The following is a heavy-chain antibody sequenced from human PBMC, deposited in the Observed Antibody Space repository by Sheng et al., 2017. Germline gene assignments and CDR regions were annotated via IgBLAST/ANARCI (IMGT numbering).Heavy chain of an antibody. J-gene: IGHJ4*02. D-gene: IGHD3-22*01. V-gene: IGHV3-23*04. CDR2: IRGSGDTT. CDR1: GYTFSDFA. Sequence: EVQLVQSGGGLAQPGGSLRLSCAVSGYTFSDFAMSWVRQAPGKGLEWVSGIRGSGDTTYYADSVKGRFTISRDNSKNTLYLQMNRLRAEDTAVYYCARSLNYYDVSNRFDYWGQGTLITVSS. CDR3: ARSLNYYDVSNRFDY.